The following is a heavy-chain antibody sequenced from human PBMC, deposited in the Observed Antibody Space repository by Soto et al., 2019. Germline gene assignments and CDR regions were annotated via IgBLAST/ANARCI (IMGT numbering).Heavy chain of an antibody. CDR3: ARARYYYGSGSYYNRPPFDY. Sequence: GASVKVSCKASGYTFASYGISWVRQAPGRGLEWMGWISAYNGNTNYAQKLQGRVTMTTDTSTSTAYMELRSLRSDDTAVYYCARARYYYGSGSYYNRPPFDYWGQGPLVTVSS. CDR1: GYTFASYG. CDR2: ISAYNGNT. D-gene: IGHD3-10*01. V-gene: IGHV1-18*01. J-gene: IGHJ4*02.